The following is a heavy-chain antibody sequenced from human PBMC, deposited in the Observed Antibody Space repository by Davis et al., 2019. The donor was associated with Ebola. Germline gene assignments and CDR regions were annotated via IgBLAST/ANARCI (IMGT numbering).Heavy chain of an antibody. CDR1: GFTFSSYA. D-gene: IGHD5-24*01. J-gene: IGHJ4*02. Sequence: GESLKISCAASGFTFSSYAMSWVRQAPGKGLEWVSAISGSGGSTYYADSVKGRFTISRDNSKNTLYLQMNSLRAEDTAVYYCAVGDGYNYGPFDYWGQGTLVTVSS. CDR2: ISGSGGST. CDR3: AVGDGYNYGPFDY. V-gene: IGHV3-23*01.